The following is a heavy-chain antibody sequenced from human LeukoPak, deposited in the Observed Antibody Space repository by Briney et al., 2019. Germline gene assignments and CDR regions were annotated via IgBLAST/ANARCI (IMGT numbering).Heavy chain of an antibody. CDR2: INPSGGRT. J-gene: IGHJ4*02. V-gene: IGHV1-46*01. D-gene: IGHD1-26*01. Sequence: GASVKVSCKASGYTFTSYYMHWVRQAPGQGLEWMGIINPSGGRTSYAQKFQGRVTMTRNTSISTAYMELSSLRSEDTAVYYCARGRVGATDYWGQGTLVTVSS. CDR3: ARGRVGATDY. CDR1: GYTFTSYY.